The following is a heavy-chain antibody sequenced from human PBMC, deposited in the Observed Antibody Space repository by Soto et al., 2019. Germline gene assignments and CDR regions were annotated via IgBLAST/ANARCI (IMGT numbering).Heavy chain of an antibody. CDR1: GFTFNTYS. CDR3: ARDWINWFDP. J-gene: IGHJ5*02. D-gene: IGHD2-2*03. Sequence: EVQLVESGGGLVQPGGSLRLSGAASGFTFNTYSMNLVRQAPGKGLEWVSYISSSSSNIYYADSVKGRFTFSRDNAQNSLYLQMNSLRAEDTAVYYCARDWINWFDPWGQGTLVTVSS. CDR2: ISSSSSNI. V-gene: IGHV3-48*01.